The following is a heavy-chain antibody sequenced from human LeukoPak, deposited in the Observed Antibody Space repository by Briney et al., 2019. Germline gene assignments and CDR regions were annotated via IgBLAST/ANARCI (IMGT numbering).Heavy chain of an antibody. CDR3: AGTPYYYGSMDV. J-gene: IGHJ6*02. Sequence: SETLSLTCTVSGGSISSSSYYWGWLRQPPGKGLEWIGSIYYSGSTYYNPSLKSRVTISVDTSKNQFSLKLSSVTAADTAVYYCAGTPYYYGSMDVWGQGTTVTVSS. CDR2: IYYSGST. D-gene: IGHD3-10*01. V-gene: IGHV4-39*01. CDR1: GGSISSSSYY.